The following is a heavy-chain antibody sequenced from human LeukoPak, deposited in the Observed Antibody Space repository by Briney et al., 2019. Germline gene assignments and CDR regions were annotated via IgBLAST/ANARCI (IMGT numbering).Heavy chain of an antibody. J-gene: IGHJ4*02. CDR2: IDTSTGDT. CDR1: GYTFTAYY. D-gene: IGHD2-15*01. CDR3: ASEAFCAGGRCYLQRVAS. V-gene: IGHV1-2*02. Sequence: WASVKVSCKASGYTFTAYYMHWVRQAPGQGLEWMGWIDTSTGDTKYAQKFQGRVTISRDTSTGTSYMELRRLISGDTAVYYCASEAFCAGGRCYLQRVASWGPGTLVTVSS.